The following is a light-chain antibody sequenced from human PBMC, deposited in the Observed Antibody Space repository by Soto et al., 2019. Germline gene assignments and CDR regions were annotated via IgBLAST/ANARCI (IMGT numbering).Light chain of an antibody. CDR2: DVQ. J-gene: IGLJ1*01. Sequence: QSVLTQPRSVSGSPGQSVTISCTGTSSDVGGYNYVSWYQQHPGRAPRVMIYDVQTRPSGVPDRFSGSKSGNTASLTISELQAEDEADYCCCSYAGDYTFVFGTGTKLTVL. CDR3: CSYAGDYTFV. CDR1: SSDVGGYNY. V-gene: IGLV2-11*01.